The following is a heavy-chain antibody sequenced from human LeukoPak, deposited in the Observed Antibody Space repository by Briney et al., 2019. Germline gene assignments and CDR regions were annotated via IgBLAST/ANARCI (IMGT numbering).Heavy chain of an antibody. CDR2: INHSGST. J-gene: IGHJ4*02. CDR1: GGSFSGYY. CDR3: ARGWIQLWTNRGYYFDY. D-gene: IGHD5-18*01. V-gene: IGHV4-34*01. Sequence: SETLSLTCAVYGGSFSGYYWSWIRDPPGKGLEWIGEINHSGSTNYNPSLQSRVTISVATSKNQFSLKLSSVTAAGTAVYYCARGWIQLWTNRGYYFDYWGQGTLVTVSS.